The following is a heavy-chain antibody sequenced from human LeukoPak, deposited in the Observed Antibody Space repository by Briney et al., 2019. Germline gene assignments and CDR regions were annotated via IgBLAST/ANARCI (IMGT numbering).Heavy chain of an antibody. J-gene: IGHJ4*02. D-gene: IGHD6-19*01. V-gene: IGHV4-39*07. CDR1: GGSISSGSYY. Sequence: SETLSLTCTVSGGSISSGSYYWGWIRQPPGKGLEWIGSIYYSGTTYYNPSLQSRVTISVDKSKNHFSLELTSVTAADTAVYYCTCHSGWSGPSEWGQGTLVIVSS. CDR3: TCHSGWSGPSE. CDR2: IYYSGTT.